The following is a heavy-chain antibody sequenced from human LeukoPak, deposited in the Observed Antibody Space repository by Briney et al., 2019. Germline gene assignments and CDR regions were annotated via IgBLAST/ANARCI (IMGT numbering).Heavy chain of an antibody. V-gene: IGHV3-48*03. CDR2: INSVGSTI. D-gene: IGHD6-19*01. CDR1: GFTFSSYE. Sequence: GGSLRLSCAASGFTFSSYEMNWVGQAPGKGLEWVSYINSVGSTIYYADSVKGRFTISRDNAKNSLYLQMNSLRAEDTAVHYCARARAFSSGGCFDYWGQGTLVTVSS. J-gene: IGHJ4*02. CDR3: ARARAFSSGGCFDY.